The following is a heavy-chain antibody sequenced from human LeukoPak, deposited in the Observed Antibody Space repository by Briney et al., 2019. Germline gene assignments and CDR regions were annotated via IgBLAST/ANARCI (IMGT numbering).Heavy chain of an antibody. J-gene: IGHJ3*02. D-gene: IGHD3-22*01. Sequence: SVKVSCKASGGTFSSYAISWVRQAPGQGLEWMGGIIPIFGTANYAQKFQGRVTITTDESTSTAYMELSSLRSEDTAVYYCARDTDDSSGSCYGDAFDIWGQGTMVTVSS. CDR1: GGTFSSYA. CDR2: IIPIFGTA. CDR3: ARDTDDSSGSCYGDAFDI. V-gene: IGHV1-69*05.